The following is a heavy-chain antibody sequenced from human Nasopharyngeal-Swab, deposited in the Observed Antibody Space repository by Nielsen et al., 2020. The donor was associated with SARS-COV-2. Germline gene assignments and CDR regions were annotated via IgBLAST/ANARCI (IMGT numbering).Heavy chain of an antibody. CDR3: ARNFRGYSGYEEDGMDV. J-gene: IGHJ6*02. D-gene: IGHD5-12*01. CDR1: GGTFSSYA. Sequence: SVKVSCKASGGTFSSYAISWVRQAPGQGLEWMGGIIPIFGTVTYAQKFQGRVTITADESTSTAYMELSSLRSEDTAVYYCARNFRGYSGYEEDGMDVWGQGTTVTVSS. CDR2: IIPIFGTV. V-gene: IGHV1-69*13.